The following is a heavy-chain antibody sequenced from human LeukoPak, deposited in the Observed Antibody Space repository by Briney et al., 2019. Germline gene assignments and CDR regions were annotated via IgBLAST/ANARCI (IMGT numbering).Heavy chain of an antibody. CDR1: GGSISSGDYY. CDR3: ARDGFDGHDKIVGATTRFDY. J-gene: IGHJ4*02. V-gene: IGHV4-30-4*01. CDR2: IYYSGST. Sequence: SETLSLTCTVSGGSISSGDYYWSWIRQPPGTGLEWIGYIYYSGSTYYNPSLKSRVTISVDTSKNQFSLKLSSVTAADTAVYYCARDGFDGHDKIVGATTRFDYWGQGTLVTVSS. D-gene: IGHD1-26*01.